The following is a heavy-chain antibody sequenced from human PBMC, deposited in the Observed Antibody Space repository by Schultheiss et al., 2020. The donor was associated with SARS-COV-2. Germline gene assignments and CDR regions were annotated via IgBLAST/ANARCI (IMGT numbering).Heavy chain of an antibody. Sequence: SETLSLTCAVYGGSFSGYYWSWIRQPPGKGLEWIGEINHSGSTNYNPSLKSRVTISVDTSKNQFSLKLSSVTVADTAVYYCARGVSCSSTSCFTYNWFDPWGQGTLVTVSS. CDR1: GGSFSGYY. V-gene: IGHV4-34*01. CDR3: ARGVSCSSTSCFTYNWFDP. D-gene: IGHD2-2*02. J-gene: IGHJ5*02. CDR2: INHSGST.